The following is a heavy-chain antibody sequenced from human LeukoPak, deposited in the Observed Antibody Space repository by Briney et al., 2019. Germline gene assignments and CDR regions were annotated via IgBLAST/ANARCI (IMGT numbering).Heavy chain of an antibody. Sequence: SVKVSCKASGGTFSSYAISWVRQAPGQGLEWMGGIIPIFSTANYAQKFQGRVTITADESTSTAYVELSSLRAEDTAVYHCANSRYCSSTSCGVFDIWGQGTMLAVCS. J-gene: IGHJ3*02. CDR1: GGTFSSYA. CDR3: ANSRYCSSTSCGVFDI. V-gene: IGHV1-69*13. D-gene: IGHD2-2*01. CDR2: IIPIFSTA.